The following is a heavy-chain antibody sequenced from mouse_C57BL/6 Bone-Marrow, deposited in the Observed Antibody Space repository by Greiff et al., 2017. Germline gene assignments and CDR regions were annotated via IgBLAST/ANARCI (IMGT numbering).Heavy chain of an antibody. V-gene: IGHV5-17*01. D-gene: IGHD1-1*01. J-gene: IGHJ1*03. CDR2: ISSGSSTI. CDR1: GFTFSDYG. CDR3: ATTVVAYWYFDV. Sequence: EVQLVESGGGLVKPGGSLKLSCAASGFTFSDYGMHWVRQAPEKGLEWVAYISSGSSTIYYADTVKGRFTISRDNAKNTLFLQMTNLRSEDTAMYYCATTVVAYWYFDVWGTGTTVTVSS.